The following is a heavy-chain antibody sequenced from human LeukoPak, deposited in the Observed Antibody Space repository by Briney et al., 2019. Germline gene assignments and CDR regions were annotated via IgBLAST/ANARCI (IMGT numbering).Heavy chain of an antibody. Sequence: GGSLRLSCAASGFTFSSYWMHWVRQAPGKGLVWVSRINSDGSTTSYADSVKGRFTISRDNAKNTLYLQMNSLRAEDTAVYYCLRLVGGDSRHFDNWGQGTLVTVSS. J-gene: IGHJ4*02. D-gene: IGHD4-23*01. CDR3: LRLVGGDSRHFDN. V-gene: IGHV3-74*01. CDR1: GFTFSSYW. CDR2: INSDGSTT.